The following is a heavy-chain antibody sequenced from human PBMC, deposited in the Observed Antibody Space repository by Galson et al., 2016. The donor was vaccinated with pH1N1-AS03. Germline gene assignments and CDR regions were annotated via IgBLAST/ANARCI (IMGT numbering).Heavy chain of an antibody. CDR1: GFTLSTYW. Sequence: SLRLSCAASGFTLSTYWMSWVRQPPGKGLEWIGSISYSGSTYYNPSLKRRVSMSVDTSKNLFSLKLRSVTAADTAVYYCAREDSRGYFLIDSWGQGTLVTVPS. CDR2: ISYSGST. J-gene: IGHJ4*02. CDR3: AREDSRGYFLIDS. D-gene: IGHD3-22*01. V-gene: IGHV4-4*02.